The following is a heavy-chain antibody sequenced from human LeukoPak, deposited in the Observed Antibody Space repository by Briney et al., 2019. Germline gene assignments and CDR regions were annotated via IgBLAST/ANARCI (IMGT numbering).Heavy chain of an antibody. CDR2: IILIFGTA. CDR1: GGTFTSYA. V-gene: IGHV1-69*13. J-gene: IGHJ4*02. D-gene: IGHD2-2*01. Sequence: GASVKVSCKASGGTFTSYAISWVRQAPGRGHEWMGGIILIFGTANYAQKFQGRVRITADESTSTAYMELSSLRSEDTAVHYCARGLGGYCSSTSCPFDYWGQGTLVTVSS. CDR3: ARGLGGYCSSTSCPFDY.